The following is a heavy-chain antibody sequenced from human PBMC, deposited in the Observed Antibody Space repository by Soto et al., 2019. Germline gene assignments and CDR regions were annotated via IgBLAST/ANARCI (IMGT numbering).Heavy chain of an antibody. J-gene: IGHJ3*01. Sequence: GGSLRLSCAASGFTFSSYGMHWVRQAPGKGLEWVAVISYDGSNKYYADSVKGRFTISRDNSKNTLYLQMNSLRAEDTAVYYCATKMTTGGLGTMSVWGQGTMVTVSS. CDR2: ISYDGSNK. D-gene: IGHD4-17*01. CDR1: GFTFSSYG. CDR3: ATKMTTGGLGTMSV. V-gene: IGHV3-30*03.